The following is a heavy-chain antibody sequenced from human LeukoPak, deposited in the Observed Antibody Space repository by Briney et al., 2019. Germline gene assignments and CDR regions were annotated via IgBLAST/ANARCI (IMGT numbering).Heavy chain of an antibody. Sequence: PGGSLRLSCEASGFSFSDYFMTWIRQAPGKGLEWIAYISNRGRTIYYADSVKGRFTLSRDNTNNSLYLQMDTLRVEDTAIYYCARGMLRQPPDYWGQGTLVTVSS. J-gene: IGHJ4*02. CDR3: ARGMLRQPPDY. D-gene: IGHD3-10*02. CDR1: GFSFSDYF. CDR2: ISNRGRTI. V-gene: IGHV3-11*01.